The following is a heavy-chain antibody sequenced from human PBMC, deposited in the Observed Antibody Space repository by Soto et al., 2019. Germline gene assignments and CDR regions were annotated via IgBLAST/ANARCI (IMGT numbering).Heavy chain of an antibody. CDR1: GGTFSGAG. CDR2: HIPMFGST. D-gene: IGHD1-1*01. CDR3: ARGDGFNYYFDY. Sequence: SVKVSRKASGGTFSGAGVSWVRQAPGQGLEWMGNHIPMFGSTNYAEKFQGRLTISADAPATTAYMDLSSLRSDDTAVYYCARGDGFNYYFDYWGQGALVTVSS. J-gene: IGHJ4*02. V-gene: IGHV1-69*13.